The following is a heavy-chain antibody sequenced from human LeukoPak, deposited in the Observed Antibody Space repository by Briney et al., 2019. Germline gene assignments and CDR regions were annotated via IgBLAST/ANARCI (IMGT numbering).Heavy chain of an antibody. J-gene: IGHJ6*03. CDR1: RFTFSSYG. CDR2: IRYDGRNK. CDR3: AREKYYYVSESWYYYMDV. V-gene: IGHV3-30*02. Sequence: GGPLRLSCAASRFTFSSYGMHWVRQAPGKGLEWVAFIRYDGRNKYYADSVKGRFTISRDNSKNTLYLQMNSLRAADTAVYYCAREKYYYVSESWYYYMDVWGKGTTVTISS. D-gene: IGHD3-10*01.